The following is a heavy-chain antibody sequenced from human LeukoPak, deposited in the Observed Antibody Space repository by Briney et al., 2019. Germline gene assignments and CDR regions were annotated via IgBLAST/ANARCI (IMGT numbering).Heavy chain of an antibody. Sequence: PSETLSLTCAVSGGSISSGGYSWSWIRQPPGKGLEWIGYIYYSGSTNYNPSLKSRVTISVDTSKNQFSLKLSSVTAADTAVYYCARGARYYYYGMDVWGQGTTVTVSS. CDR3: ARGARYYYYGMDV. V-gene: IGHV4-61*08. J-gene: IGHJ6*02. CDR2: IYYSGST. CDR1: GGSISSGGYS.